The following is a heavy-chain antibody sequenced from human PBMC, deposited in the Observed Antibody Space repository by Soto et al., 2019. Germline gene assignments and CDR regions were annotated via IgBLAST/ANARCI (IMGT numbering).Heavy chain of an antibody. CDR1: GYTFTSYV. CDR2: ISAYNGNT. V-gene: IGHV1-18*01. Sequence: QVQLVQSGAEVKKPGASVKVSCKASGYTFTSYVISWVRQAPGQGLEWMGWISAYNGNTNYAQKLQGRVTMTTATATTTAYMELRSLRSDDTAVYYCARYREQLVLYGMDVWGPGTTVTVSS. CDR3: ARYREQLVLYGMDV. D-gene: IGHD6-13*01. J-gene: IGHJ6*02.